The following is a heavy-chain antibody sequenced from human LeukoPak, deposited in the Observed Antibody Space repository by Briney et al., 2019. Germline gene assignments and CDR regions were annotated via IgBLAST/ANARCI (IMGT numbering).Heavy chain of an antibody. CDR3: ARAYSSSWYFNWFDP. CDR2: IYHTGST. J-gene: IGHJ5*02. V-gene: IGHV4-38-2*02. CDR1: GYSISSGYY. D-gene: IGHD6-13*01. Sequence: SETLSLTCTVSGYSISSGYYWAWIRQPPGKGLEWIGNIYHTGSTYYNPSLKSRVTISVDTSKNQFSLKLSSVTAADTAVYYCARAYSSSWYFNWFDPWGQGTLVTVSS.